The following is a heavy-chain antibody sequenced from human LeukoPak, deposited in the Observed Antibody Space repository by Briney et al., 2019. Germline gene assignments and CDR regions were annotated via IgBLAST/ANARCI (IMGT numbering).Heavy chain of an antibody. CDR2: IYTSGST. J-gene: IGHJ4*02. CDR3: ARAIYSGYDYAGGFDY. CDR1: GGSISSGSYY. Sequence: SETLSLTCTVSGGSISSGSYYWSWIRQPAGKGLEWIGRIYTSGSTNYNPSLKSRVTISVDTSKNQFSLKLSSVTAADTAVYYCARAIYSGYDYAGGFDYWGQGTLVTVSS. D-gene: IGHD5-12*01. V-gene: IGHV4-61*02.